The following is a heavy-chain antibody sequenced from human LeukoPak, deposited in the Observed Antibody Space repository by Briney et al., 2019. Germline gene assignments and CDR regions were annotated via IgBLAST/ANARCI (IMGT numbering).Heavy chain of an antibody. D-gene: IGHD3-22*01. CDR1: GFTFRSYS. J-gene: IGHJ4*02. CDR3: ARRLRDSSGYYFDY. CDR2: ISSSNSTI. Sequence: GGSLRLSCAASGFTFRSYSMNWVRQAPGKGLEWVSYISSSNSTIYYRDSVKGRFTISRDNAENSLYLQMNSLRAEDTAVYYCARRLRDSSGYYFDYWGQGTLVTVSS. V-gene: IGHV3-48*04.